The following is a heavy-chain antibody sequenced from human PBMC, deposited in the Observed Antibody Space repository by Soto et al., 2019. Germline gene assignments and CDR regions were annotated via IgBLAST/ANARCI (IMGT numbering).Heavy chain of an antibody. D-gene: IGHD3-16*01. J-gene: IGHJ4*02. CDR1: GYTFATYA. CDR3: ARVAGALGDLDY. V-gene: IGHV1-18*01. CDR2: ISAYNGNT. Sequence: QVQLVQSGPELKKPGTSVTVSCKASGYTFATYAVSWVRQAPGQGLEWMGWISAYNGNTINAQKFQGRVTLTTDTSTSTAYMALTSLTSDDTAVYYCARVAGALGDLDYWGQGTLVTVSS.